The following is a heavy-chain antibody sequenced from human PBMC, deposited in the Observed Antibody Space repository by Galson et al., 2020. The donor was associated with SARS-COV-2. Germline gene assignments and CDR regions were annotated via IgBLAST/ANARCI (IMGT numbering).Heavy chain of an antibody. CDR3: SKVTPHSQRKSSGWSSGWSSGWSSGWSRNRDYYYCMDV. CDR1: GFMSNSYA. D-gene: IGHD6-19*01. Sequence: GESLKISCGVSGFMSNSYAMSWVRQAPGKGLEWVSGISDSGDRTYYADSVKGRFTISRDNSKNTIYLQMNSLGAEDTAVYYCSKVTPHSQRKSSGWSSGWSSGWSSGWSRNRDYYYCMDVWGKGATVSVSS. J-gene: IGHJ6*03. V-gene: IGHV3-23*01. CDR2: ISDSGDRT.